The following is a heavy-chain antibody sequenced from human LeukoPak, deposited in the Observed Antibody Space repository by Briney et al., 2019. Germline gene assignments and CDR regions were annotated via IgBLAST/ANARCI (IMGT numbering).Heavy chain of an antibody. D-gene: IGHD2-2*01. V-gene: IGHV4-59*01. Sequence: SETLSLTCTVSGGSISSYYWSWIRQPPGKGLEWIGYIYYSGSINYNPSLKSRVTISVDTSKNQFSLELSSVTAADTAVYYCARDLGYCSSTSCYPWFDPWGQGTLVTVSS. CDR2: IYYSGSI. J-gene: IGHJ5*02. CDR1: GGSISSYY. CDR3: ARDLGYCSSTSCYPWFDP.